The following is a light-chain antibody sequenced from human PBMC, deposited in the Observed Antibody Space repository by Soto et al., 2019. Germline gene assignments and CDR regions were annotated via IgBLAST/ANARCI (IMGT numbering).Light chain of an antibody. CDR2: VAS. V-gene: IGKV3-20*01. CDR3: QQYGGSPKT. CDR1: QSVSNY. Sequence: EIVLTQSPGTLSLSPGERATLSCRASQSVSNYLAWYQQKPGQAPRLLIYVASSRATGIPDRFSGSGSGTDFTLTTSRLEPEDFAVYYCQQYGGSPKTFGQGTKVEIK. J-gene: IGKJ1*01.